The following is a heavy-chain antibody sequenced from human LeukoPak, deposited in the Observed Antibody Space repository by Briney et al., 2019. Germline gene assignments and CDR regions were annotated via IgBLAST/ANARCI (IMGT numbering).Heavy chain of an antibody. CDR3: ARDEGYCSSTSCPPNAFDI. CDR1: GGSFSAYY. J-gene: IGHJ3*02. Sequence: SETLSLTCAVYGGSFSAYYWTWIRQPPGKGLEWIGEINHSGSTNYNPSLKSRVTISVDTSKNQFSLKLNSVTAADTAVYYCARDEGYCSSTSCPPNAFDIWGQGTMVTVS. V-gene: IGHV4-34*01. D-gene: IGHD2-2*01. CDR2: INHSGST.